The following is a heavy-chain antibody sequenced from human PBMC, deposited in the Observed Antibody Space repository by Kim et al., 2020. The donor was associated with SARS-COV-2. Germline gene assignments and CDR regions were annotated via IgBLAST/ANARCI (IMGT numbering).Heavy chain of an antibody. CDR3: ARDLDRWGLLRGWFDP. Sequence: QKFQGRVTITADESTSTAYMELSSLRSEDTAVDYCARDLDRWGLLRGWFDPWGQGTLVTVSS. D-gene: IGHD1-26*01. V-gene: IGHV1-69*01. J-gene: IGHJ5*02.